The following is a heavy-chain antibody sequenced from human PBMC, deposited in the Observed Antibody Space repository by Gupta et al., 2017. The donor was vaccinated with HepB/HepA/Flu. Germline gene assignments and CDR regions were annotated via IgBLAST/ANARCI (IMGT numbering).Heavy chain of an antibody. J-gene: IGHJ6*02. Sequence: QVQLVESGGGVVQPGRSLRLSCAASGFTFISYGMHWVRQAPGKGLEWVAVIWYDGSNKYYADSVKGRFTISRDNSKNTLYLQMNSLRAEDTAVYYCARGLPQAVAGTKVAGGMDVWGQGTTVTVSS. V-gene: IGHV3-33*01. CDR2: IWYDGSNK. D-gene: IGHD6-19*01. CDR1: GFTFISYG. CDR3: ARGLPQAVAGTKVAGGMDV.